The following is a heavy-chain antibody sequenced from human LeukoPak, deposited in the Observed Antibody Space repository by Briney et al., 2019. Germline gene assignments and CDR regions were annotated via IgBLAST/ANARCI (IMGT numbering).Heavy chain of an antibody. CDR3: AKVSTMIGTYYFDY. V-gene: IGHV3-23*01. CDR2: ISGSGSST. CDR1: GFTFSSYA. D-gene: IGHD3-22*01. Sequence: GGSLRLSCAASGFTFSSYAMSWVRQAPGKGLEWVSAISGSGSSTYYADSVKGRFTISRDNSKNTLYLQMNSLRAEDTAVYYCAKVSTMIGTYYFDYWGQGTLVTVSS. J-gene: IGHJ4*02.